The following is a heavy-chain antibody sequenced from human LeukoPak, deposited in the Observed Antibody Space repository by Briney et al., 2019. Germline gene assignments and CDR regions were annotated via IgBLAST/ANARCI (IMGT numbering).Heavy chain of an antibody. V-gene: IGHV4-34*01. CDR2: INHSGST. CDR1: GFTFSSYA. Sequence: GSLRLSCAASGFTFSSYAMSWVRQPPGKGLEWIGEINHSGSTNYNPSLKSRVTISVDTSKNQFSLKLSSVTAADTAVYYCARGLTVTRYHGMDVWGQGTTVTVSS. J-gene: IGHJ6*02. CDR3: ARGLTVTRYHGMDV. D-gene: IGHD4-17*01.